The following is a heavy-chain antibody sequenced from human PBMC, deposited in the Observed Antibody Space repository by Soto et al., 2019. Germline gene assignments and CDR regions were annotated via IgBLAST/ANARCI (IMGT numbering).Heavy chain of an antibody. V-gene: IGHV3-21*01. D-gene: IGHD1-20*01. J-gene: IGHJ4*02. CDR2: ISSSSAYI. CDR3: ARDITQQGGLFDY. CDR1: GFTFIDDA. Sequence: PGGSLRLSCAASGFTFIDDAMNWVRQTPGKGLEWVSSISSSSAYIYYADSVKGRFTISRDNAKNSLYLQMNSLRGEDTAVYYCARDITQQGGLFDYWGQGTLVTVSS.